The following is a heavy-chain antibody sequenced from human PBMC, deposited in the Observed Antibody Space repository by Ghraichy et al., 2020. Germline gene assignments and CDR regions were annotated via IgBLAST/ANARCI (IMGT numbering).Heavy chain of an antibody. CDR2: TYYRSKWYN. V-gene: IGHV6-1*01. CDR1: GDRVSNNITA. D-gene: IGHD2-15*01. CDR3: AKGGGAFEI. J-gene: IGHJ3*02. Sequence: SQTLSLTCAISGDRVSNNITAWNWIRQSPSRGLEWLGRTYYRSKWYNDYAVSVKSRITINPDTSKSQFSLQLNSVTPEDTAVYYCAKGGGAFEIWGQGTMVTVSS.